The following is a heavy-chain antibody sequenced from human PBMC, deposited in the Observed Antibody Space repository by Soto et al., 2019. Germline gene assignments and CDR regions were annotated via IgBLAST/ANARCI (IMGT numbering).Heavy chain of an antibody. Sequence: GASVKVSCTASGYTFTSYDINWVRQATGQGLEWMGWMNPNSGNTGYAQKFQGRVTMTRNTSISTAYMELSSLRSEDTAVYYCASGYCSSTSCLSDAFDIWGQGTMVTVSS. J-gene: IGHJ3*02. CDR1: GYTFTSYD. CDR2: MNPNSGNT. D-gene: IGHD2-2*01. V-gene: IGHV1-8*01. CDR3: ASGYCSSTSCLSDAFDI.